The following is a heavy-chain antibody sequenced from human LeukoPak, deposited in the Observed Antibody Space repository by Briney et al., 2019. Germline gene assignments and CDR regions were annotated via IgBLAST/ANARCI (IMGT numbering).Heavy chain of an antibody. Sequence: GGSLRLSCAASGFTFSSYVMSWVRQAPGKGLEWVSVISGSGGSTYYADSVKGRFTISRDNSKNTLYLQMNSLRADDTAVYYCARSGAARYLDSWGQGTLVTVSS. CDR3: ARSGAARYLDS. CDR2: ISGSGGST. CDR1: GFTFSSYV. J-gene: IGHJ4*02. D-gene: IGHD6-6*01. V-gene: IGHV3-23*01.